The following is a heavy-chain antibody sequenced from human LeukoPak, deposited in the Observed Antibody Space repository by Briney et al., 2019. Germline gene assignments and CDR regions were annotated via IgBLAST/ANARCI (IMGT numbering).Heavy chain of an antibody. J-gene: IGHJ5*02. CDR1: GYTFTGYY. Sequence: GASVKVSCKASGYTFTGYYIHWVRQAPGQGLEWMGWINPNSGGTNYAQKFQGRVTMTRDTSISTAYMELSRLRSDDTAVYYCARTPQWELLNWFDPWGQGTLVIVSS. CDR2: INPNSGGT. CDR3: ARTPQWELLNWFDP. D-gene: IGHD1-26*01. V-gene: IGHV1-2*02.